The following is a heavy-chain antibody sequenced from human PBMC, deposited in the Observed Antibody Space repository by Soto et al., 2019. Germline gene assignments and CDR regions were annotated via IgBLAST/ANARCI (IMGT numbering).Heavy chain of an antibody. CDR2: IYYGGST. D-gene: IGHD2-15*01. CDR3: ASDPIGYCSGGSCYSGGAEYFQH. Sequence: SETLSLTCTVSGGSISSSSYYWGWIRQPPGKGLEWIGSIYYGGSTYYNPSLKSRVTISVDTSKNQFSLKLSSVTAADTAVYYCASDPIGYCSGGSCYSGGAEYFQHWGQGTLVTVSS. V-gene: IGHV4-39*01. CDR1: GGSISSSSYY. J-gene: IGHJ1*01.